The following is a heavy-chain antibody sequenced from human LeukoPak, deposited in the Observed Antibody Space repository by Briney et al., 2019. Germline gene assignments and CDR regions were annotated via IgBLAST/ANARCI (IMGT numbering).Heavy chain of an antibody. J-gene: IGHJ4*02. D-gene: IGHD5-18*01. Sequence: PRGSLRLSCAASGFTFSSYAMSWVRQAPGKGLEWVSGIIANGVNTYYADSVQGRFTISRDNSKNTLYLQMNSLRAEDTAVYYCAKYWVDTVLVPFDYWGQGTLVTVSS. V-gene: IGHV3-23*01. CDR2: IIANGVNT. CDR1: GFTFSSYA. CDR3: AKYWVDTVLVPFDY.